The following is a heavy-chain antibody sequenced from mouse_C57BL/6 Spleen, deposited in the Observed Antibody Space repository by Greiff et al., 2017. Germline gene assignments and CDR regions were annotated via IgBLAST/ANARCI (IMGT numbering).Heavy chain of an antibody. V-gene: IGHV1-69*01. J-gene: IGHJ2*01. D-gene: IGHD1-1*01. CDR1: GYTFTSYW. Sequence: QVQLKQPGAELVMPGASVKLSCKASGYTFTSYWMHWVKQRPGQGLEWIGEIDPSDSYTNYNQKFKGKSTLTVDKSSSTAYMQLSSLTSEDSAVYYCARSPYYYGSSYFDDWGQGTTLTVSS. CDR3: ARSPYYYGSSYFDD. CDR2: IDPSDSYT.